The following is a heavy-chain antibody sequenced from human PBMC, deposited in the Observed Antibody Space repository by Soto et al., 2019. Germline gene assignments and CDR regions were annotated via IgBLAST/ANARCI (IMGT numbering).Heavy chain of an antibody. J-gene: IGHJ4*02. CDR2: IYYSGST. V-gene: IGHV4-31*03. D-gene: IGHD3-3*01. Sequence: PSETLSLTCTVSGGSISSGDYYWSWIRQHPGKGLEWIGYIYYSGSTYYNPSLKSRVTISVDTSKNQFSLKLSSVTAADTAVYYCTTEKSQHTIFGVVIPSSGYWGQGTLVTVSS. CDR1: GGSISSGDYY. CDR3: TTEKSQHTIFGVVIPSSGY.